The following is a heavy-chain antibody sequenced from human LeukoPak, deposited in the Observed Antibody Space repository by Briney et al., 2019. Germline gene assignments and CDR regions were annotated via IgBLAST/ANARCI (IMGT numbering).Heavy chain of an antibody. CDR3: ARQGGSNSPYYYYYMDV. J-gene: IGHJ6*03. D-gene: IGHD6-13*01. V-gene: IGHV4-38-2*01. Sequence: SETLSLTCAVSGYSISSGYYWGWFRQPPGKGLEWIGCIHHSGNTYYNPSLESRVTISVDTPKNQFSLKLTSVTAADTAVYYCARQGGSNSPYYYYYMDVWGKGTTVTVSS. CDR1: GYSISSGYY. CDR2: IHHSGNT.